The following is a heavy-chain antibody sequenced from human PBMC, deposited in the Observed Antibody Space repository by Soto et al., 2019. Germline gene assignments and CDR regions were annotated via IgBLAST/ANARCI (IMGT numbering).Heavy chain of an antibody. CDR3: ARGMAEEQIFYYFDY. CDR1: DDSISSYY. Sequence: SVPLSLTCTVADDSISSYYWSWIRQPPGKGLEWIGYIYYSATTTYNPSLKNRVTISVDASKSQFYLKLRSVTAADTAVYYCARGMAEEQIFYYFDYWGQGALVTVSS. V-gene: IGHV4-59*01. CDR2: IYYSATT. D-gene: IGHD3-9*01. J-gene: IGHJ4*02.